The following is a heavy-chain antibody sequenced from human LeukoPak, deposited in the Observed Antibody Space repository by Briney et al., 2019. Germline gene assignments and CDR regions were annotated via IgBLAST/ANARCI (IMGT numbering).Heavy chain of an antibody. V-gene: IGHV1-2*02. CDR3: ARDWWGYDVLTGDNWFDP. J-gene: IGHJ5*02. CDR2: IKPNSGGA. D-gene: IGHD3-9*01. Sequence: PMASVKVSCKASGYTFTDYYMHWVRQAPGQGLEWMGWIKPNSGGAYYARKFQGRVTMTRDTSISTAYMELSRLTSDDTAAYYCARDWWGYDVLTGDNWFDPWGQGTLVTVSS. CDR1: GYTFTDYY.